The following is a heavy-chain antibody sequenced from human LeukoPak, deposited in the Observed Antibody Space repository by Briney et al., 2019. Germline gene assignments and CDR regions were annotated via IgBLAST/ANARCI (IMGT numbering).Heavy chain of an antibody. CDR3: ARGRVFHDY. D-gene: IGHD2-8*01. V-gene: IGHV4-38-2*01. Sequence: SETLSLTCAVSGYSISSGYYWGWIRQPPGKGLEWIGSIYHSGSTYYNPSLKSRVTISVDTSKNQFSLKLSSVTAADTAVYYCARGRVFHDYWGQGTLVTVSS. CDR1: GYSISSGYY. J-gene: IGHJ4*02. CDR2: IYHSGST.